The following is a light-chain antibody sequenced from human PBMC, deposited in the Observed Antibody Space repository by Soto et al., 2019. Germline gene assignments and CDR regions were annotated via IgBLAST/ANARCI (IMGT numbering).Light chain of an antibody. CDR1: QSISSW. J-gene: IGKJ2*01. CDR2: DAS. Sequence: DIQMTQSPSTLSASVGDRVTITCRASQSISSWLAWYQQKPGKAPKLLIYDASSLESGVPSRFSGSGSGTEFTLTIGSLQPDDFATYCCQQYNSYSPMYTFGQGTKLEIK. CDR3: QQYNSYSPMYT. V-gene: IGKV1-5*01.